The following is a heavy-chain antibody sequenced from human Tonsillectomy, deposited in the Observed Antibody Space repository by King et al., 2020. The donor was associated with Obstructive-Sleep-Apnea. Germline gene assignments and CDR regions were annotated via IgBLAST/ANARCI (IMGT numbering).Heavy chain of an antibody. J-gene: IGHJ6*02. CDR2: IDPSDSYT. D-gene: IGHD5-18*01. CDR3: ARQDGGYSYGYRSYYYYGMDV. CDR1: GYSFTSYW. V-gene: IGHV5-10-1*03. Sequence: QLVQSGAEVKKPGESLRISCKGSGYSFTSYWISWVRQMPGKGLEWMGRIDPSDSYTNYSPSFQGHVTISADKSISTAYLQWSSLKASDPAMYYCARQDGGYSYGYRSYYYYGMDVWGQGTTVTVSS.